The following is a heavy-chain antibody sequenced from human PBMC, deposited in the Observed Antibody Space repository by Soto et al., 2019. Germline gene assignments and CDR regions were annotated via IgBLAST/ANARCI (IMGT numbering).Heavy chain of an antibody. V-gene: IGHV4-31*03. J-gene: IGHJ4*02. CDR3: ARYYYDRSGYYGYFDY. Sequence: QVQLQESGPGLVKPSQTLSLTCTVSGGSISSGGYYWSWIRQHPGKGLEWIGYIYYSGSTYYNPSLKSRVTISVDTAKNHFCLKLSSVTAADTAVYYCARYYYDRSGYYGYFDYWGQGTLVTVSS. CDR1: GGSISSGGYY. CDR2: IYYSGST. D-gene: IGHD3-22*01.